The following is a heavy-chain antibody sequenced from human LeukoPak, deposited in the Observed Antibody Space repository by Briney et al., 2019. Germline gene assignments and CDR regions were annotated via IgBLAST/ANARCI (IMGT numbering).Heavy chain of an antibody. Sequence: PGRSLRLSCVASGFTFDDYAMHWVRHAPGKGLEWVSGISWNSGSIGYADSVKGRFTISRDNAKNSLYLQMNSLRAEDTALYYCAKANLRVGYFDYWGQGTLVTVSS. CDR3: AKANLRVGYFDY. V-gene: IGHV3-9*01. CDR2: ISWNSGSI. CDR1: GFTFDDYA. D-gene: IGHD3-10*01. J-gene: IGHJ4*02.